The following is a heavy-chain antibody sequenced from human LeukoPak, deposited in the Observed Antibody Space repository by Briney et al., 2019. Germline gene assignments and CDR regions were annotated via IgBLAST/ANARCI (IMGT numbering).Heavy chain of an antibody. D-gene: IGHD3-22*01. V-gene: IGHV3-30*18. CDR2: TSYDGSDK. CDR3: AKGGYYERPWYFDY. CDR1: GFIFSSYV. Sequence: GGSLRLSCSASGFIFSSYVMHWVRQAPGKGLDWVAVTSYDGSDKYYADSVKGRFTISRDNSNNTLYLQMSSLSAEDTAVYYCAKGGYYERPWYFDYWGQGTLVTVSS. J-gene: IGHJ4*02.